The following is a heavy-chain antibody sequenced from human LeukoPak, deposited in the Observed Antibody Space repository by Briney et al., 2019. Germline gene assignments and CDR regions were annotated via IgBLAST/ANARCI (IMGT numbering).Heavy chain of an antibody. V-gene: IGHV4-30-4*01. CDR1: GGSISSGDYY. J-gene: IGHJ4*02. Sequence: SETLSLTCTVSGGSISSGDYYWGWIRQPPGKGLEWIGYIYYSGSTYYNPSLKSRVTISVDTSKNQFSLKLSSVTAADTAVYYCARATVVVSPLDYWGQGTLVTVSS. D-gene: IGHD2-15*01. CDR3: ARATVVVSPLDY. CDR2: IYYSGST.